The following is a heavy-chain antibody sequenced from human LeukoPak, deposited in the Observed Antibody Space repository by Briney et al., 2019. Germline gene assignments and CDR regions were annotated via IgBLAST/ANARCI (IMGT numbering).Heavy chain of an antibody. J-gene: IGHJ6*02. Sequence: SETLSLTCTVSGDSISSYYWSWIRQPPGKGLEWIGYIYCSGSTDYNPSLKSRVTISVDTSKNQFSLKLSSVTAADTAVYYCARHGPLYEYFCYNMDVWGQGTTVTVSS. CDR2: IYCSGST. CDR3: ARHGPLYEYFCYNMDV. D-gene: IGHD5/OR15-5a*01. CDR1: GDSISSYY. V-gene: IGHV4-59*08.